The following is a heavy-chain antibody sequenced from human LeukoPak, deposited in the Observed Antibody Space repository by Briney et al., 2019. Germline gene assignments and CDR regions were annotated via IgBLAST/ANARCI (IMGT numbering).Heavy chain of an antibody. D-gene: IGHD5-18*01. CDR1: GGSISSGSYY. CDR3: GYSYGYEYGDY. V-gene: IGHV4-61*02. J-gene: IGHJ4*02. Sequence: PSQTLSLTCTVSGGSISSGSYYWRWIRQPAGKRLEWIGRIYTSGSTNYNPSLKSRVTISVDTSKNQFSLKLSSVTAADTAVYYCGYSYGYEYGDYWGQGTLVTVSS. CDR2: IYTSGST.